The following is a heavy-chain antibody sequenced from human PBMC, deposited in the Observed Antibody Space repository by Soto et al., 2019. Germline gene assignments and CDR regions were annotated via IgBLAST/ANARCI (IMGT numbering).Heavy chain of an antibody. CDR2: ISAYNGNT. V-gene: IGHV1-18*04. CDR3: ARANCSGGSCSSSIDD. Sequence: GXSVKVSCTSSGYAFTSYGSRLVRQAPGQGLECMGWISAYNGNTNYAQKLQGRVTMTTDTSTSTAYMELRSLRSDDTAVYYCARANCSGGSCSSSIDDWAQGTLVTVPS. D-gene: IGHD2-15*01. CDR1: GYAFTSYG. J-gene: IGHJ4*02.